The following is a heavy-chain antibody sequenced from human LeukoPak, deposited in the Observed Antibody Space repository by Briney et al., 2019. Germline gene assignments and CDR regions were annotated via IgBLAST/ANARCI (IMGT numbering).Heavy chain of an antibody. D-gene: IGHD5-18*01. CDR1: GFTFNGYS. V-gene: IGHV3-30*03. CDR2: ISFDAANE. J-gene: IGHJ4*02. Sequence: PGGSLRLSCVASGFTFNGYSMHWLRQAPGKGLEWVAIISFDAANEYYADSLKGRFSISRDSSENTVYLQMNSLRVEDMAVYYCARDQGYFSYFFDSWGQGTLVTASS. CDR3: ARDQGYFSYFFDS.